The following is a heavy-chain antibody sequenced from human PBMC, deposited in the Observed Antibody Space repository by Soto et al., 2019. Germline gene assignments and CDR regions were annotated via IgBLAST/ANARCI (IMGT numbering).Heavy chain of an antibody. CDR2: IWYDGSNK. Sequence: VQLVESGGGVVQPGRSLRLSCAASGFTFSYYGMHWVRQAPGKGLEWVAVIWYDGSNKYYADSVKGRFTISRDNSKNTLYLQMNSLRGEDTAVYYCARDGAAVTTMYYFDYWGQGTLVTVSS. V-gene: IGHV3-33*01. CDR1: GFTFSYYG. D-gene: IGHD4-17*01. CDR3: ARDGAAVTTMYYFDY. J-gene: IGHJ4*02.